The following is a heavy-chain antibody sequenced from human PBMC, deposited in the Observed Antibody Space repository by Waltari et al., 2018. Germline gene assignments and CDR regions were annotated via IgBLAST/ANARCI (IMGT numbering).Heavy chain of an antibody. CDR2: MYYDGSGQ. J-gene: IGHJ4*02. V-gene: IGHV3-30*02. D-gene: IGHD1-26*01. Sequence: QVQLVESGGGVVQPGGSLRLSCAAAGFTFRSFNLHWVRQALGKGLEWVAFMYYDGSGQFYADSVKGRFTISRDNSMNLLYLQMNSLRPGDTAVYYCERDLQWGCDYWGQGTLVTVSS. CDR1: GFTFRSFN. CDR3: ERDLQWGCDY.